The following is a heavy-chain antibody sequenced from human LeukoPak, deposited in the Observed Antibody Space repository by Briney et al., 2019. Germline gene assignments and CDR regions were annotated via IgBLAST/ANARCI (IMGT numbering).Heavy chain of an antibody. CDR3: ASAYYDILGGHFDY. Sequence: SETLSLTCTVSGGSISSSTYYWGWIRQPPGKGLEWIGSISFSGNTYYKASLKSRVTISVDTSKNQVSLKMNSVTAADTAVYYCASAYYDILGGHFDYWGQGTLVTVSS. V-gene: IGHV4-39*07. J-gene: IGHJ4*02. CDR2: ISFSGNT. CDR1: GGSISSSTYY. D-gene: IGHD3-9*01.